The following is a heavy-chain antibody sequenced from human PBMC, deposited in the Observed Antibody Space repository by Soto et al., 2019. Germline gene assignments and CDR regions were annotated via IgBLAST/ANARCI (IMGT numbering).Heavy chain of an antibody. V-gene: IGHV3-9*01. CDR3: AKSTSRYDFWSGYYYIDY. J-gene: IGHJ4*02. D-gene: IGHD3-3*01. Sequence: DVQLVESGGGLVQPGRSLRLSCAASGFTFDDYAMHWVRQAPGKGLEWVSGISWNSGSIGYADSVKGRFTISRDNAKNSLYLQMNSLRAEDTALYYCAKSTSRYDFWSGYYYIDYWGQGTLVTVSS. CDR1: GFTFDDYA. CDR2: ISWNSGSI.